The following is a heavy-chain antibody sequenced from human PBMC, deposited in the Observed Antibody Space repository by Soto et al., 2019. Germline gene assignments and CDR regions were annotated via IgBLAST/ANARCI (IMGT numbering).Heavy chain of an antibody. V-gene: IGHV3-23*01. J-gene: IGHJ6*02. Sequence: GGSLRLSCAASGFTFSSYAMSWVRQAPGKGLEWVSAISGRGGSTYYADSVKGRFTISRDNTKNTLYLQMKSLRAEDTAVYDCAKDIAARPNGMDDWGQGTTVTVSS. CDR1: GFTFSSYA. D-gene: IGHD6-6*01. CDR2: ISGRGGST. CDR3: AKDIAARPNGMDD.